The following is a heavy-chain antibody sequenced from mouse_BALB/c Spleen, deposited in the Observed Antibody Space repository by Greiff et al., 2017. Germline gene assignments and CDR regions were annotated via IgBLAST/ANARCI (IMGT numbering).Heavy chain of an antibody. CDR3: AREPYYYAMDY. Sequence: VQLKESGGGLVQPGGSRKLSCAASGFTFSDYGMAWVRQAPGKGPEWVAFISNLAYSIYYADTVTGRFTISRENAKNTLYLEMSSLRSEDTAMYYCAREPYYYAMDYWGQGTSVTVSS. CDR2: ISNLAYSI. V-gene: IGHV5-15*02. J-gene: IGHJ4*01. CDR1: GFTFSDYG.